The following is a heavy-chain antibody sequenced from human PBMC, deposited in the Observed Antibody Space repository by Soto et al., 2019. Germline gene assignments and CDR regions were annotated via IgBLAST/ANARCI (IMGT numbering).Heavy chain of an antibody. CDR2: IRKKTDSSTT. Sequence: EVQLVESGGGLVQPGGSLRLSCAASGFTFSDDTMDWVRQAPGKGLEWVARIRKKTDSSTTEYAASVRGRFAISRDDSENSLNMQMNSLKTEDTAVYYCSRRDVAKGSWDYWGQGTLVTVSS. CDR1: GFTFSDDT. J-gene: IGHJ4*02. CDR3: SRRDVAKGSWDY. V-gene: IGHV3-72*01.